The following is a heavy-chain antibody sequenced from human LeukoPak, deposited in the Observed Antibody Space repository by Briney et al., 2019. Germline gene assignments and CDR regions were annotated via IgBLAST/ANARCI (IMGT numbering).Heavy chain of an antibody. V-gene: IGHV3-33*01. J-gene: IGHJ4*02. CDR1: GFTFSSYG. D-gene: IGHD5-12*01. CDR3: ARNAYSGYDHSYFDY. Sequence: GRSLRLSCAASGFTFSSYGMHWVRQAPGRGLEWVAVIWYDGSNKYYADSVKGRFTISRDNSKNTLYLQMNSLRAEDTAVYYCARNAYSGYDHSYFDYWGQGTLVTVSS. CDR2: IWYDGSNK.